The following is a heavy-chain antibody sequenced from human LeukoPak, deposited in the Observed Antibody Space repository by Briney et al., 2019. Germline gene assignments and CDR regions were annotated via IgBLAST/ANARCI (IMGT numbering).Heavy chain of an antibody. CDR2: VDPEEGET. V-gene: IGHV1-24*01. CDR1: GYALTELS. J-gene: IGHJ4*02. CDR3: TSRLLIHLWAKDF. D-gene: IGHD5-18*01. Sequence: ASVRVSFTVSGYALTELSIHGVRQTPGKGPEWMGGVDPEEGETSYPQKFQGRVTMTEDTSTDTAYMELSSLKSEDTAVYFCTSRLLIHLWAKDFWGEGTLVTVSS.